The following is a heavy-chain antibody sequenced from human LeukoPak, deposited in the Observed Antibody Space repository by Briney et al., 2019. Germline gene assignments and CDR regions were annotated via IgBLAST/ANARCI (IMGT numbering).Heavy chain of an antibody. J-gene: IGHJ4*02. CDR1: GGSFSDFH. Sequence: PSETLSLTCTVYGGSFSDFHWSWIRLPPGKGLEWIGEINHSGNTNYNPSLKSRVTISVDTSKNQFSLKLSSVTAADTAVYYCARGPTRDYYGSGSYAPFDYWGQGTLVTVSS. CDR2: INHSGNT. D-gene: IGHD3-10*01. CDR3: ARGPTRDYYGSGSYAPFDY. V-gene: IGHV4-34*09.